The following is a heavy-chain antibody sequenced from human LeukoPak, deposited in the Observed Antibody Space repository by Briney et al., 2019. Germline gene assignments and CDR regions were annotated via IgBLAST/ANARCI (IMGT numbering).Heavy chain of an antibody. J-gene: IGHJ4*02. Sequence: PGGSLRLSCVVSGFTFSSYEMNWVRQAPGMGLEWVSSISSSSYIHYADSVKGRFTISRDNAKNSLYLQMNSLRAEDTAVYYCARGGGRRYFDYWGQGTLVTVSS. V-gene: IGHV3-21*01. CDR1: GFTFSSYE. D-gene: IGHD1-14*01. CDR3: ARGGGRRYFDY. CDR2: ISSSSYI.